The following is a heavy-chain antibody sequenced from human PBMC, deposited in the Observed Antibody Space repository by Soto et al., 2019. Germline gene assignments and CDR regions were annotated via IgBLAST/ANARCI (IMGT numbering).Heavy chain of an antibody. CDR2: IYSGGST. CDR3: ARSGGNYWFDP. D-gene: IGHD2-21*02. Sequence: GGSLRLSCAASGVTFSSYSMNWVRQAPGKGLEWVSVIYSGGSTYYADSVKGRFTISRDNSKNTLYLQMNSLRAEDTAVYYCARSGGNYWFDPWGQGTLVTVSS. CDR1: GVTFSSYS. J-gene: IGHJ5*02. V-gene: IGHV3-66*01.